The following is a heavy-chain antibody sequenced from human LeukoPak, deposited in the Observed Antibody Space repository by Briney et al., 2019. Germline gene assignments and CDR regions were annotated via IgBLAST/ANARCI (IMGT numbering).Heavy chain of an antibody. V-gene: IGHV3-43*02. CDR1: GFTFDDYA. CDR2: ISGDGGRT. Sequence: GSLRLSCAASGFTFDDYAMDWVRQAPGKGLEWVSLISGDGGRTFYADSVKGRYTISRDNSKNSPYLQMNSLRTEDTALYYCAKDLASLYDAFDIWGQGTMVTVSS. CDR3: AKDLASLYDAFDI. J-gene: IGHJ3*02.